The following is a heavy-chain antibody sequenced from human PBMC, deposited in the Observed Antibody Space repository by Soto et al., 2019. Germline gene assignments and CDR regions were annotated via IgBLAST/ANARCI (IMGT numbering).Heavy chain of an antibody. CDR1: GFTFSSYW. J-gene: IGHJ6*02. CDR2: IKQDGSEE. D-gene: IGHD6-13*01. V-gene: IGHV3-7*01. Sequence: EVQLVESGGGLVQPGGSLRLSCVDSGFTFSSYWMSWVRQARVKGLEWVGNIKQDGSEENYVDSVKGRFTISRDNAKISMYLQMNSLRAEDTAVYYCARIAASGRGWDVWGQGTTVVVSS. CDR3: ARIAASGRGWDV.